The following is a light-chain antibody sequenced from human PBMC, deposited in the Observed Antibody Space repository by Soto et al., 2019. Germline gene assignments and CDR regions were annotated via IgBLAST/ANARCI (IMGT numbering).Light chain of an antibody. CDR3: QKRSYWRT. J-gene: IGKJ1*01. Sequence: EIVLTQSPATLSLSPGERATLSCRASQSVSGYVAWYQQKPGQAPRLLIYDASKRATGIPDRFSGSGSGTDYNLTISSLEPEDSAVYYCQKRSYWRTLAQGTKVDIK. CDR2: DAS. CDR1: QSVSGY. V-gene: IGKV3-11*01.